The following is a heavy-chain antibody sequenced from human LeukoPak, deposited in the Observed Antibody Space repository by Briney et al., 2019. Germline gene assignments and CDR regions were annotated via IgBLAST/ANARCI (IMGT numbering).Heavy chain of an antibody. V-gene: IGHV4-59*08. J-gene: IGHJ4*02. CDR2: IYYSGST. Sequence: SETLSLTCTVSGGSISSYYWSWIRQPPRKGLEWIGYIYYSGSTNYNPSLKSRVTISVDTSKNQFSLKLNSVTAADTAVYYCAGSNYCGGDCYSWDSWGQGTLVTVSS. CDR3: AGSNYCGGDCYSWDS. CDR1: GGSISSYY. D-gene: IGHD2-21*02.